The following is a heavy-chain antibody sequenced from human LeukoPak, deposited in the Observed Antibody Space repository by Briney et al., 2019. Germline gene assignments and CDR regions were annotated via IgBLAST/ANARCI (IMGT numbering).Heavy chain of an antibody. J-gene: IGHJ4*02. D-gene: IGHD6-6*01. V-gene: IGHV4-59*01. CDR1: GGSISSYY. CDR3: ARDRGHHSSSSYYFDY. Sequence: SETLSLTCTVSGGSISSYYWSWIPQPPGKGLEWIGYIYYSGSTNYNPSLKSRVTISVDTSKNQFSLKLSSVTAAGTALYYCARDRGHHSSSSYYFDYWGQGTLVTVSS. CDR2: IYYSGST.